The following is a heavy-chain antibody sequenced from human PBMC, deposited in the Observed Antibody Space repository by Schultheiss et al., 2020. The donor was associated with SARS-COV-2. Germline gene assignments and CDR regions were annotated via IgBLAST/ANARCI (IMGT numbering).Heavy chain of an antibody. CDR3: ATGQWYSGSYYCDS. CDR1: GGSITTYY. D-gene: IGHD1-26*01. J-gene: IGHJ4*02. V-gene: IGHV4-59*06. Sequence: SQTLSLTCTVSGGSITTYYWIWFRQHQGKGLEWIGYIHYDGSTDYNPSLKSRLTLSLDSSENQFSLQLTSVTVANTAVYFCATGQWYSGSYYCDSWGQGTLVTVSS. CDR2: IHYDGST.